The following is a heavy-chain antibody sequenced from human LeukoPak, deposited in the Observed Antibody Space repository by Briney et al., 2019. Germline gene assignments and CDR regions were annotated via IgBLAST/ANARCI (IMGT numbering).Heavy chain of an antibody. CDR3: AIFQGTYGDNDNDY. V-gene: IGHV1-69*01. CDR2: IIPMVNTP. Sequence: SVKVSCKASGGTFRSYAINWVRLAPGKGPEWMGGIIPMVNTPKYAQKFQGRVTITADESTSTGYMEVSSLRSEDTAVYYCAIFQGTYGDNDNDYWGQGTLVTVSS. D-gene: IGHD4-17*01. CDR1: GGTFRSYA. J-gene: IGHJ4*02.